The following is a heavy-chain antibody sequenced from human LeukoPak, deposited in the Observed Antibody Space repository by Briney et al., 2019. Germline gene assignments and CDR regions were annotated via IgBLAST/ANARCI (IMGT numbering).Heavy chain of an antibody. Sequence: SETLSLTCAVYGGSFSGYYWSWIRQPPGKGLEWIGEINHSGSTNYNTSLKSRVTISVDTSKNQFSLKLSSVTAADTAVYYCARGRGSLGDFWSGYYNYYYYYMDVWGKGTTVTVSS. CDR2: INHSGST. CDR3: ARGRGSLGDFWSGYYNYYYYYMDV. D-gene: IGHD3-3*01. V-gene: IGHV4-34*01. J-gene: IGHJ6*03. CDR1: GGSFSGYY.